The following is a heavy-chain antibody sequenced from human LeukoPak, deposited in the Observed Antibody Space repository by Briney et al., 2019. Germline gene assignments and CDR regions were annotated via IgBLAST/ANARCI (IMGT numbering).Heavy chain of an antibody. CDR1: GYTLTQLA. J-gene: IGHJ4*02. V-gene: IGHV1-24*01. CDR2: FDPEDGET. Sequence: ASVKVSCKVSGYTLTQLAIHWVRQAPGKGLEWMGGFDPEDGETVYAQKFQHRVTMTEDTSTDTASMELTSLASEDPAVYYCATQARGYFYYWGQGTLVTVSS. CDR3: ATQARGYFYY.